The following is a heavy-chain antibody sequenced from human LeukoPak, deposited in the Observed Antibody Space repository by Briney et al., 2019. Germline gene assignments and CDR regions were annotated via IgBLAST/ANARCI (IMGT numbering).Heavy chain of an antibody. J-gene: IGHJ5*02. CDR2: IYHSGST. V-gene: IGHV4-38-2*02. CDR1: GYSISSGYY. CDR3: ARGSQLWPQRNNWFDP. Sequence: SETLSLTCTVSGYSISSGYYWGWIRQPPGKGLEWIGSIYHSGSTYYNPSLKSRVTISVDTSKNQFSLKLSSVTAADTAVYYCARGSQLWPQRNNWFDPWGQGTLVTVSS. D-gene: IGHD5-18*01.